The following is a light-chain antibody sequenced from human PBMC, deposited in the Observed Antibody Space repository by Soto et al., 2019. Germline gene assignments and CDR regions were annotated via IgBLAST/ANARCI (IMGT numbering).Light chain of an antibody. V-gene: IGKV3-11*01. CDR3: HQRQSWPRT. CDR1: QDINTR. Sequence: GLTQSPATLSSFPGDRVTLSCRASQDINTRLAWYQHRPGQAPRLLIYQTSIRAAGIPARFSASGSGTDFTLTISDVQPEDFALYYCHQRQSWPRTFGQGTKVDI. J-gene: IGKJ1*01. CDR2: QTS.